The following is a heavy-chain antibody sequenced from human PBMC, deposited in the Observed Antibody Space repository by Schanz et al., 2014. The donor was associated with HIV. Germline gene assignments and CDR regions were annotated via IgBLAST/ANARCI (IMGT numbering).Heavy chain of an antibody. J-gene: IGHJ2*01. V-gene: IGHV3-23*01. CDR3: STSGYYPPDL. D-gene: IGHD3-3*01. Sequence: EVKLSESGGGLVQPGGSLRLSCVASGVTFSTYAMTWVRQAPGKGLEWVSSINGPGDYRYYTDSVKGRFTISRDNSENTLFLQVNSLRAEDTAVYYCSTSGYYPPDLWGRGTLVTVSS. CDR2: INGPGDYR. CDR1: GVTFSTYA.